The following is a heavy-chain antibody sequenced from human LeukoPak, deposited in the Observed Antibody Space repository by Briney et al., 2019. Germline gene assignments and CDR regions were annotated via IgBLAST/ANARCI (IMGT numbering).Heavy chain of an antibody. Sequence: SETLSLTCTVSGGSISSGGYYWSWIRQHPGKGLEWIGYIYYSGSTYYNPSLKSRITISVDTSKNPFSLKLSSVTAADTAVYYCASSSLWSYYFDYWGQGTLVTVSS. CDR3: ASSSLWSYYFDY. V-gene: IGHV4-31*03. CDR1: GGSISSGGYY. J-gene: IGHJ4*02. CDR2: IYYSGST. D-gene: IGHD5-18*01.